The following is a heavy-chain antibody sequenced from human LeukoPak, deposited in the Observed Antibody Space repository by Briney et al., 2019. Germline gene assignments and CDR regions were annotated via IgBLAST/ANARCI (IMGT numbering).Heavy chain of an antibody. J-gene: IGHJ4*02. CDR2: IYYSGSA. CDR1: GVSITNYY. CDR3: ARRNDYGGNSGEFDY. Sequence: KPSETLSLTCTVSGVSITNYYWNWIRQPPGKGLEWIGNIYYSGSANYNPSLKSRVTISLDTSKNQLSLKLSSVTAADTAVYYCARRNDYGGNSGEFDYWGQGTLVTVSS. D-gene: IGHD4-23*01. V-gene: IGHV4-59*01.